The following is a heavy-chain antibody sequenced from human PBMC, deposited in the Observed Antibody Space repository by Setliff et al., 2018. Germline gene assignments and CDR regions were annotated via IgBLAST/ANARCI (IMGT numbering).Heavy chain of an antibody. J-gene: IGHJ4*01. V-gene: IGHV4-39*07. D-gene: IGHD3-3*01. Sequence: SETLSLTCTVSGGSISSSSYYWGWIRQPPGKGLEWIGSIYYSGSTYYNPSLKSRVTISVDTSKNQFSLKLSSVTAADTAVYYCARDPPHYDFWRCYYTPGYFDYWGRGTLVTVSS. CDR2: IYYSGST. CDR3: ARDPPHYDFWRCYYTPGYFDY. CDR1: GGSISSSSYY.